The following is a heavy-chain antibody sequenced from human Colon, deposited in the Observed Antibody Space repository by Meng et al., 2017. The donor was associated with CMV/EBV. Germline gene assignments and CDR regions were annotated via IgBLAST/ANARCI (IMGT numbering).Heavy chain of an antibody. J-gene: IGHJ6*02. Sequence: GESLKISCAASGFTFSSYGMHWFRQAPGRGLEWVAFIRYDGSNKYYADSGKGRFTISRDNCKNTLYVEVDSVRVEDTAVYYWAKVMGGLGRRGGATYYYDSSRSGNYYYYGMDVWGQGTTVTVSS. CDR3: AKVMGGLGRRGGATYYYDSSRSGNYYYYGMDV. CDR1: GFTFSSYG. CDR2: IRYDGSNK. V-gene: IGHV3-30*02. D-gene: IGHD3-22*01.